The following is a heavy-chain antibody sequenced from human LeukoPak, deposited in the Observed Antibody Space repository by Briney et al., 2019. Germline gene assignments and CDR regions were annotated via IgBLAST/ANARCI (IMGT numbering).Heavy chain of an antibody. CDR3: ANPIMGGTLRDS. CDR1: GFTFSSYG. Sequence: GGSLRLSCAASGFTFSSYGMSWVRQAPGKGLEWVSAISGSGGSTYYADSVKGRFTVSRDNSKNTLYLQMNSLRAEDTAVYYCANPIMGGTLRDSWGQGTLVTVSS. CDR2: ISGSGGST. J-gene: IGHJ4*02. V-gene: IGHV3-23*01. D-gene: IGHD1-26*01.